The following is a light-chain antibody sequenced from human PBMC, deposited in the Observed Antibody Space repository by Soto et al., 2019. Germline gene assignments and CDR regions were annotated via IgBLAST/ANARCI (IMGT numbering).Light chain of an antibody. Sequence: EIVMTQSPATLSVSPGERATLSCRASQSVSSNLAWYRQKPGQAPRLLIYGASTRATGIPARFSGSVSGTEFTLTISSLQSEDFAVFYRQQYNNWPYTFGQGTKLEIK. CDR1: QSVSSN. J-gene: IGKJ2*01. V-gene: IGKV3-15*01. CDR3: QQYNNWPYT. CDR2: GAS.